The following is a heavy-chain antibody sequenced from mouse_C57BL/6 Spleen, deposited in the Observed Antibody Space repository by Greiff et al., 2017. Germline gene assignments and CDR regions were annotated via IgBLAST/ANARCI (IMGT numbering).Heavy chain of an antibody. CDR2: IYPGSGST. CDR1: GYTFTSYW. CDR3: ARDWGLAMDY. J-gene: IGHJ4*01. D-gene: IGHD4-1*01. V-gene: IGHV1-55*01. Sequence: QVQLKQSGAELVKPGASVKMSCKASGYTFTSYWITWVKQRPGQGLVWIGDIYPGSGSTNYNEKVKSKATLTVDTSASTAYVQLSSLTSEDSAVYYCARDWGLAMDYWGQGTSVTVSS.